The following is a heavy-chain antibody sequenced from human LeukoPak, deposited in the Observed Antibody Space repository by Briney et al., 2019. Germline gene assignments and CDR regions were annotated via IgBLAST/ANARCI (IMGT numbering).Heavy chain of an antibody. Sequence: PSETLSLTCAVYGGSFSGYYWSWIRQPPGKGLEWIGEINHSGSTNYNPSLKSRVTISVDTSKNQFSLKLSSVTAADTAVYYCARDGGDYDTGNWFDPWGQGTLVTVPS. J-gene: IGHJ5*02. V-gene: IGHV4-34*01. CDR1: GGSFSGYY. D-gene: IGHD4-17*01. CDR2: INHSGST. CDR3: ARDGGDYDTGNWFDP.